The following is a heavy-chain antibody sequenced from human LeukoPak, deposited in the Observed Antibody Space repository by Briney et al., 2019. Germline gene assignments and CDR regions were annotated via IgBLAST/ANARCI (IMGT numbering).Heavy chain of an antibody. CDR3: ARVGAARVDYYGMDV. Sequence: ASVKVSCKASGGTFSSYAISWVRQAPGQGLEWMGRIIPILGIANYAQKFQGRVTITADKSTSTAYMELSSLRSEDTAVYYCARVGAARVDYYGMDVWGQGTTVTVSS. V-gene: IGHV1-69*04. J-gene: IGHJ6*02. CDR2: IIPILGIA. CDR1: GGTFSSYA. D-gene: IGHD6-6*01.